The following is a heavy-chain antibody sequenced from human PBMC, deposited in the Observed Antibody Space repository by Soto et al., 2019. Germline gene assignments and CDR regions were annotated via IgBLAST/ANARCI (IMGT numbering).Heavy chain of an antibody. Sequence: EVQLVESGGGLVQPGGSLRLSCAASGFTVSSNYMSWVRQAPGKGLAWVPVIYSGGSTYYADSVKGRFTISRDNSKNTLYLQMNSLRAEDTAVYYCARLRGEDEYFQHWGQGTLVTVSS. D-gene: IGHD3-10*01. J-gene: IGHJ1*01. CDR1: GFTVSSNY. V-gene: IGHV3-66*04. CDR3: ARLRGEDEYFQH. CDR2: IYSGGST.